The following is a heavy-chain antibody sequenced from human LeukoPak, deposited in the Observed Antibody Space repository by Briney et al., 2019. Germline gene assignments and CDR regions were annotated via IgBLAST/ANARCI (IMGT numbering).Heavy chain of an antibody. CDR2: IIPILGIA. V-gene: IGHV1-69*04. Sequence: SVKVSCKASGGTFSSYTISWVRQAPGQGLEWMGRIIPILGIANYAQKFQGRVTITADKSTSTAYMELSSLRSEDTAVYYCARDPPNYYDSSGYPDNFDYWGQGTLVAVSS. D-gene: IGHD3-22*01. CDR3: ARDPPNYYDSSGYPDNFDY. J-gene: IGHJ4*02. CDR1: GGTFSSYT.